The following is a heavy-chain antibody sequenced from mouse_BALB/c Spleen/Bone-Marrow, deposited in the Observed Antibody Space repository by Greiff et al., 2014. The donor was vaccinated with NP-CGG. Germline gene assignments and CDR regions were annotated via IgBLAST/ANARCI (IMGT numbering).Heavy chain of an antibody. D-gene: IGHD2-14*01. J-gene: IGHJ2*01. V-gene: IGHV5-17*02. CDR2: ISSGSSTI. CDR1: GFTFSSFG. Sequence: EVKLMESGGGLVQPGGSRKLSCAASGFTFSSFGMHWVRQAPEKGLEWVAYISSGSSTIYYADTVKGRFTISRDNPKNTLFLQMTRLRSEDTAMYYCARDVPLYDVGYFDYWGQGTTLTVSS. CDR3: ARDVPLYDVGYFDY.